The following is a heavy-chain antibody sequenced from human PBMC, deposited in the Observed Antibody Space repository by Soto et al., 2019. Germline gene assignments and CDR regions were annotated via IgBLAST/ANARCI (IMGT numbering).Heavy chain of an antibody. D-gene: IGHD3-22*01. V-gene: IGHV3-30*01. CDR1: GFTFNTYA. CDR3: ARVSRAMIVVVITVSLDY. J-gene: IGHJ4*02. CDR2: ISYDGSNK. Sequence: LRLSCAASGFTFNTYAMHWVRQAPGKGLEWVAVISYDGSNKYYADSVKGRFTISRDNSKNTLYLQMNSLRTEDTAVYYCARVSRAMIVVVITVSLDYWGQGTLVTVSS.